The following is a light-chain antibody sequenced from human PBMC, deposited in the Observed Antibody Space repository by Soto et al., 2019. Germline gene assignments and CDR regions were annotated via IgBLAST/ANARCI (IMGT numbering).Light chain of an antibody. J-gene: IGLJ2*01. Sequence: QSVLTQPPSASGTPGQRITISCSGSTSNIGSNTVNWYQQLAGTAPQLLIYSNNQRPSGVPERFSGSKSGTSASLAISGLQSEDEADYYCAEWDGRPNGVFGGGTKLTVL. CDR2: SNN. CDR1: TSNIGSNT. V-gene: IGLV1-44*01. CDR3: AEWDGRPNGV.